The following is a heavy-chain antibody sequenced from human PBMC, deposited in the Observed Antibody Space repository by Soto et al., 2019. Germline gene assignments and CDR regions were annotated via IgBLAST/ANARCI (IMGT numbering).Heavy chain of an antibody. Sequence: QVQLQESGPGLVKPSQTLSLTCTVSGGSISSGDYYWSWIRQPPGKGLEWIGYIYYSGSTYYNPSLKSRFTISVDTSKNQFSLKLSSVTAADTAVYYCARGTGGNSWSFWYFDLWGRGTLVTVSS. CDR3: ARGTGGNSWSFWYFDL. J-gene: IGHJ2*01. V-gene: IGHV4-30-4*01. CDR2: IYYSGST. CDR1: GGSISSGDYY. D-gene: IGHD2-21*02.